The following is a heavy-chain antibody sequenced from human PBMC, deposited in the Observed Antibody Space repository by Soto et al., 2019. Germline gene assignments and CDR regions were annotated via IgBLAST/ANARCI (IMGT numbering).Heavy chain of an antibody. CDR1: GGSISSSSYY. CDR3: ARRSLVSGCFDP. V-gene: IGHV4-39*01. CDR2: IYYSGST. J-gene: IGHJ5*02. D-gene: IGHD3-10*01. Sequence: SETLSLTCTVSGGSISSSSYYWGWIRQPPGKGLEWIGSIYYSGSTYYNPSLKSRVTISVDTSKNQFSLKLSSVTAADTAVYYCARRSLVSGCFDPWGQGTLVTVSS.